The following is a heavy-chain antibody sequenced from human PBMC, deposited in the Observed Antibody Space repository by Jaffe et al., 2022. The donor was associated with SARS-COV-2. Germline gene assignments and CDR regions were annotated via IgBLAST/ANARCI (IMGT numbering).Heavy chain of an antibody. D-gene: IGHD6-13*01. Sequence: QITLKESGPTLVKPTQTLTLTCTFSGFSLSTSPVGVGWIRQPPGKALEWLALIFWDDDKRYRPSLKSRLTITKDTSKNQVVLRMTNMDPVDTATYYCARRPDAAAGYWYFDLWGRGTVITVSS. CDR2: IFWDDDK. J-gene: IGHJ2*01. V-gene: IGHV2-5*02. CDR3: ARRPDAAAGYWYFDL. CDR1: GFSLSTSPVG.